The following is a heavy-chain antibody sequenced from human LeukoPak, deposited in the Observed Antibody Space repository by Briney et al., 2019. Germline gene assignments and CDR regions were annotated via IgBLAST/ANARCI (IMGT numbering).Heavy chain of an antibody. CDR1: GFTFSSYS. V-gene: IGHV3-21*01. Sequence: AGGSLRLFCVVSGFTFSSYSMNWVRQAPGKGLEWVSSISSSSSYIYYADSVKGRFTISRDNAKNSLYLQMNSLRAEDTAVYYCARVYDSCDYWGQGTLVTVSS. CDR3: ARVYDSCDY. D-gene: IGHD3-16*01. CDR2: ISSSSSYI. J-gene: IGHJ4*02.